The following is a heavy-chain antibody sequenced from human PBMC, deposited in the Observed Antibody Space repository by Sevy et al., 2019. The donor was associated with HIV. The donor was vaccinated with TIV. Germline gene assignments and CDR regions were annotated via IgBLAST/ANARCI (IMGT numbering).Heavy chain of an antibody. CDR2: ISAYTGDT. CDR1: GYSFNMYG. D-gene: IGHD3-3*01. J-gene: IGHJ6*02. Sequence: ASVKVSCKTSGYSFNMYGISWVRQAPGQGLEWMGWISAYTGDTDYRQMFRGRVTMTTEGSTNTAYVELGRLTYEDTAVFYCARHRPQGVVIIPGSGYHYGADFWGQRTMVTVSS. V-gene: IGHV1-18*01. CDR3: ARHRPQGVVIIPGSGYHYGADF.